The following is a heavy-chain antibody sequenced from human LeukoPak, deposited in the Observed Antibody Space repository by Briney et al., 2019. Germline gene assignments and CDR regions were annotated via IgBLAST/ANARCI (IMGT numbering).Heavy chain of an antibody. Sequence: SETLSLTCTVSGDSISSYYWSWIRQPPGKGPEWIGYIFDNRNTKYNPSLKSRVSLSLDTSKNEFSLNLSSVTAADTAVYYCARHRRDGYNFGGFSAVDYWGQGTLVTVSS. CDR3: ARHRRDGYNFGGFSAVDY. D-gene: IGHD5-24*01. CDR2: IFDNRNT. CDR1: GDSISSYY. J-gene: IGHJ4*02. V-gene: IGHV4-59*08.